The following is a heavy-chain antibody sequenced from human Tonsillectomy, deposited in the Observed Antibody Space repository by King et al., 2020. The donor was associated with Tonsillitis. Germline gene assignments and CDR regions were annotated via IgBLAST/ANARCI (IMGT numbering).Heavy chain of an antibody. D-gene: IGHD3-22*01. CDR2: IIPILGIA. CDR1: GGTFSSYA. V-gene: IGHV1-69*09. CDR3: ARSLITHTYYYDSSGYPVDY. J-gene: IGHJ4*02. Sequence: QLVQSGAEVKKPGSSVKVSCKASGGTFSSYAISWVRQAPGQGLEWMGRIIPILGIANYAQKFQGRVTITADKSTSTAYMELSSLRSEDTAVYYCARSLITHTYYYDSSGYPVDYWGQGTLVTVSS.